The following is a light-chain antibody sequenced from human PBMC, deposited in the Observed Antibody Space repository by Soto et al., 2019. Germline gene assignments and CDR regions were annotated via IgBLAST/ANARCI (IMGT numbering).Light chain of an antibody. CDR2: RYN. CDR3: AEWDASQRAPG. V-gene: IGLV1-47*01. Sequence: QSVLTQPPSASGTPGQRVTISCSGSSCNIGSNYVYWYQQLPGTAHKLLIYRYNQRPSGVAARFSGPKTGTSADVAISGLRSEDEGDYYYAEWDASQRAPGFGGGAPQTVL. J-gene: IGLJ7*01. CDR1: SCNIGSNY.